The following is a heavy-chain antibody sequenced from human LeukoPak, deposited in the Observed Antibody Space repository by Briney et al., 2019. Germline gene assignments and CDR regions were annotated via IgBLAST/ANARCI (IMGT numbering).Heavy chain of an antibody. J-gene: IGHJ4*02. D-gene: IGHD6-19*01. Sequence: PSETLSLTCTVSGGSINSYYWSWIRQPPGKGLEWIGYIYYGGSTNYNPSLKSRVTISVDTSKNQFSLRLSSVTAADTAVYYCARQKGYSSGWYEGFDYWGQGTLVTVSS. CDR1: GGSINSYY. CDR3: ARQKGYSSGWYEGFDY. CDR2: IYYGGST. V-gene: IGHV4-59*08.